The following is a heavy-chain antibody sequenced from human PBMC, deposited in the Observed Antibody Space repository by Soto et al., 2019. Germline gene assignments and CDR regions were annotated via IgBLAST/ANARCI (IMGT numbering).Heavy chain of an antibody. CDR3: AAGPYSSSWSPWFDP. J-gene: IGHJ5*02. D-gene: IGHD6-13*01. CDR1: GFTFTSSA. V-gene: IGHV1-58*01. CDR2: IVVGSGNT. Sequence: SVKVSCKASGFTFTSSAVQWVRQARGQRLEWIGWIVVGSGNTNYAQKFQERVTITRDMSTSTAYMELSSLRSEDTAVYYCAAGPYSSSWSPWFDPWGQGTLVTVS.